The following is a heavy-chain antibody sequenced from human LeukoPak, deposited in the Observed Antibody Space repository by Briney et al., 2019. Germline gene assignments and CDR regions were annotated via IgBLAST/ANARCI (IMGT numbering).Heavy chain of an antibody. D-gene: IGHD5-18*01. Sequence: SVKVSCKASGGTFSSYTISWVRQAPGQGLEWMGRIIPILGIANYAQKFQGRVTITADKSTSTAYMELSSLRSEDTAVYYCARAVRGVDTAMVGYSWFDPWGQGTLVTVSS. J-gene: IGHJ5*02. V-gene: IGHV1-69*02. CDR1: GGTFSSYT. CDR2: IIPILGIA. CDR3: ARAVRGVDTAMVGYSWFDP.